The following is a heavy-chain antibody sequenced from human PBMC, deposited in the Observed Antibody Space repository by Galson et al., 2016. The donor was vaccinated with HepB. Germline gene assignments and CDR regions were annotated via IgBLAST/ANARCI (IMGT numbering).Heavy chain of an antibody. CDR3: ARENENYYYGMDV. V-gene: IGHV1-69*10. Sequence: SVKVSCKASGGSFSSYGISWVRQAPGQGLEWIGGIIPIFGISNYAQKFQGRVTITAGTSTSTAYMELNSLRSEDTAVFYCARENENYYYGMDVWGQGTTVTVSS. J-gene: IGHJ6*02. CDR2: IIPIFGIS. D-gene: IGHD1-1*01. CDR1: GGSFSSYG.